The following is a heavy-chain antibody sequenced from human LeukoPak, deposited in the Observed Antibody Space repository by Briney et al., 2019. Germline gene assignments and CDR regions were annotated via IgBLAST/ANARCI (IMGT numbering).Heavy chain of an antibody. V-gene: IGHV3-33*06. J-gene: IGHJ4*02. Sequence: GGSLRLSCTASGFSFSDYGLHWVRQAPGKGLEWVAIIWFDGVNKYYEESVKGRFTISRDISESTLYLQMNSLRAEDTAVYYCAKGGGGGNSGYLDYWGQGTMVTVSS. D-gene: IGHD4-23*01. CDR2: IWFDGVNK. CDR3: AKGGGGGNSGYLDY. CDR1: GFSFSDYG.